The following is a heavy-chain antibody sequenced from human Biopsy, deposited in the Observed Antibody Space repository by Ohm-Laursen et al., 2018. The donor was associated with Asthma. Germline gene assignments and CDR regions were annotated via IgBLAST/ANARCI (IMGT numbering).Heavy chain of an antibody. CDR3: ARPSPNRDILYYYYHMDV. Sequence: SSVKVSCNASAYTFIGYPLHWVRQAPGEGLEWMGRISPIFGSSNYAQRFQGRVTITANILTRTVYMELSGLRLDDTAIYYFARPSPNRDILYYYYHMDVWGQGTTVIVSS. J-gene: IGHJ6*02. V-gene: IGHV1-69*06. D-gene: IGHD3-3*02. CDR2: ISPIFGSS. CDR1: AYTFIGYP.